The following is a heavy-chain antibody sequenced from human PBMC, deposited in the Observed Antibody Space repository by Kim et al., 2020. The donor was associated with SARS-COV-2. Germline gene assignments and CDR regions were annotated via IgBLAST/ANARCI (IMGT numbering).Heavy chain of an antibody. CDR3: ARRSPYYDLLTGYRFYMDV. J-gene: IGHJ6*03. D-gene: IGHD3-9*01. CDR2: IYNSGRN. Sequence: SETLSLTCYVSYGSISSYQWSWIRQPPGKGLEWVGYIYNSGRNNYNPSLKSRATISVDTSKNQFSLTLNSVTAADTAMYYCARRSPYYDLLTGYRFYMDVWGRGTAVTVAS. CDR1: YGSISSYQ. V-gene: IGHV4-59*08.